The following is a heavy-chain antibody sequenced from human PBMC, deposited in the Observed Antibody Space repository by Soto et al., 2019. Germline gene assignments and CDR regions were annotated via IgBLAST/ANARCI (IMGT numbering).Heavy chain of an antibody. CDR2: ISPYNGNT. D-gene: IGHD6-19*01. Sequence: QVQLVQSGAEVKEPGASVKVSCKASGYTFVSYGISWVRQAPGQGLEWMGWISPYNGNTNYAQKFQGRVTMTTDTSTSTVYMALRSLRSDDTAVYYCSRDAQKWLVAAFEIWGQGTMVTVSS. CDR3: SRDAQKWLVAAFEI. J-gene: IGHJ3*02. CDR1: GYTFVSYG. V-gene: IGHV1-18*01.